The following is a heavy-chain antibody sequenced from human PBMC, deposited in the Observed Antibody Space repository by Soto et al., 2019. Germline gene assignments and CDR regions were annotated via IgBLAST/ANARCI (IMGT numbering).Heavy chain of an antibody. D-gene: IGHD6-13*01. CDR2: INPSGGST. Sequence: GASVKVSCKASGYTFTSYYMHWVRQAPGQGLEWMGIINPSGGSTSYAQKFQGRVTMTRDTSTSTVYMELSSLRSEDTAVYYCARFDAGAYSSSWSGYYYYGMDVWGQGTTVTVSS. CDR1: GYTFTSYY. CDR3: ARFDAGAYSSSWSGYYYYGMDV. V-gene: IGHV1-46*01. J-gene: IGHJ6*02.